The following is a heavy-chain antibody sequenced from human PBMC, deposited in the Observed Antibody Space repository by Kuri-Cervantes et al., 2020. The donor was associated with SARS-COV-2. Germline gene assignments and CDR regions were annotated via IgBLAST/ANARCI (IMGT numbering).Heavy chain of an antibody. CDR2: IWYDGSNK. V-gene: IGHV3-33*06. Sequence: GSLRLSCAASGFTFNSYGMHWVRQAPGKGLEWVAVIWYDGSNKYYADSVKGRFTISRDNSKNTLYLQMNSLRAEDTAVYYCAKAYDPYGMDVWGQGTTVTVSS. D-gene: IGHD5-12*01. CDR1: GFTFNSYG. CDR3: AKAYDPYGMDV. J-gene: IGHJ6*02.